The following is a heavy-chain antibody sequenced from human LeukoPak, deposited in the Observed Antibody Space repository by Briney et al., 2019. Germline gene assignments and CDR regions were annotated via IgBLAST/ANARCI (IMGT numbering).Heavy chain of an antibody. J-gene: IGHJ4*02. CDR1: GGSFSGYY. CDR2: INHSGST. Sequence: SETLSLTCAVYGGSFSGYYWSWIRQPPGKGLEWIGEINHSGSTNYNPSLKSRVTISVDTSKNQFSLKLSSVTAADTAVYYCARGERYYDILTGYYIERYYFDYWGQGTLVTVSS. V-gene: IGHV4-34*01. D-gene: IGHD3-9*01. CDR3: ARGERYYDILTGYYIERYYFDY.